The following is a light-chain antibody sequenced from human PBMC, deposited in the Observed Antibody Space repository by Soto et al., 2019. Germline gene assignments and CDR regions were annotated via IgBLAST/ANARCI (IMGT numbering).Light chain of an antibody. V-gene: IGLV2-14*02. CDR1: SSDVGAYNL. J-gene: IGLJ1*01. CDR2: EGT. Sequence: QSALTQPASVSGSPEQSITISCTGTSSDVGAYNLVSWYQQLPGKAPRLIIYEGTKRPSGISHRFSGSKSDNTASLTISGLRAEDEADYYCSSYAGSNNIVFGTGTKGTVL. CDR3: SSYAGSNNIV.